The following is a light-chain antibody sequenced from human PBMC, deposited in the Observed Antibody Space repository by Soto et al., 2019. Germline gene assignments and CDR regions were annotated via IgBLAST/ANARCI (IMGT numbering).Light chain of an antibody. J-gene: IGKJ5*01. CDR1: QSINNNY. CDR2: GAS. Sequence: NLLTQSPGTLSLSPGERATLSCRASQSINNNYLAWYQQKPGQAPRLLIYGASNRATGIPDRFSGSGSGTDFTLTISRLEPEDFAVYYCQLYSRSPRQITFGQGTRLEIK. V-gene: IGKV3-20*01. CDR3: QLYSRSPRQIT.